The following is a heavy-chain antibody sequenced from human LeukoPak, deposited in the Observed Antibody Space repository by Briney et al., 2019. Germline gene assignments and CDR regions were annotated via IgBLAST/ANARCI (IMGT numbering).Heavy chain of an antibody. CDR3: ARRRAAVNPYYFDY. Sequence: SGPTLVNPTQTLTLTCTFFESALNNDGLGVGWVRQPPGKALEWLALLYKHDEKRYSPSLQSRVAIARGSSKNQVVLTLTSIDPVDTGTYYCARRRAAVNPYYFDYWGQGILVTVSS. J-gene: IGHJ4*02. V-gene: IGHV2-5*01. D-gene: IGHD6-13*01. CDR2: LYKHDEK. CDR1: ESALNNDGLG.